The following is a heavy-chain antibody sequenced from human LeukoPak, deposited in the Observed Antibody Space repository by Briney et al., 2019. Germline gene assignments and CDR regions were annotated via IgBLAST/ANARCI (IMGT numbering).Heavy chain of an antibody. CDR1: GGSISSGSYY. CDR2: IYTSGSS. J-gene: IGHJ4*02. Sequence: SQTLSLTCTVSGGSISSGSYYWGWLRQPAGTGLEWIGRIYTSGSSNYNPSLKSRVSISVDTYKNQVSLKLSSVTAADTAVYYCARDKWSGFDYWGQGTLVTVSS. V-gene: IGHV4-61*02. D-gene: IGHD3-3*01. CDR3: ARDKWSGFDY.